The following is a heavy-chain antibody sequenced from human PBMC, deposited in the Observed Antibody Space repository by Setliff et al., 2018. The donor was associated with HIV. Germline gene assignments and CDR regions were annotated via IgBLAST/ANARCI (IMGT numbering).Heavy chain of an antibody. CDR2: IHYSGST. V-gene: IGHV4-59*11. Sequence: SETLSLTCSVSGGSIRSHWSWIRQPPGKGLEWVGYIHYSGSTKYNSSLKRRVTMSIDTSKNKFSPKLSSATAADTAIYYCARVDRVESAFDIWGQGAMVTVSS. J-gene: IGHJ3*02. CDR1: GGSIRSH. D-gene: IGHD2-15*01. CDR3: ARVDRVESAFDI.